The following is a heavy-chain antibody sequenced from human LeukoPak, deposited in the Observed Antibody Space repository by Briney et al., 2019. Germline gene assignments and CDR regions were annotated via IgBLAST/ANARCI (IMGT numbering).Heavy chain of an antibody. D-gene: IGHD4-17*01. J-gene: IGHJ3*02. CDR3: ARSKKPRDYEAFDI. Sequence: GESLKISCKGSRYSFTSYWIGWVRQMTGTGLEWMGITYPGDSDTRYSPSFQGQVTISADKSISTAYLQWSSLKASDTAMYYCARSKKPRDYEAFDIWGQGTMVTVSS. V-gene: IGHV5-51*01. CDR2: TYPGDSDT. CDR1: RYSFTSYW.